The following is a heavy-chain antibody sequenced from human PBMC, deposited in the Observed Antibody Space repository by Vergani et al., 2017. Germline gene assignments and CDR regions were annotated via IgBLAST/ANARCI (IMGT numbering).Heavy chain of an antibody. Sequence: EVQLVESGGGLVQPGGSLRLSCAASGFTFSSYEMNWVRQAPGKGLEWVSYISSSGSTLYYADSVKGRFTISRENAKNSLYLQMNSLRAEDTAVYDCAPGEAAAGTIFDYWGQGTLVTVSS. D-gene: IGHD6-13*01. V-gene: IGHV3-48*03. J-gene: IGHJ4*02. CDR3: APGEAAAGTIFDY. CDR2: ISSSGSTL. CDR1: GFTFSSYE.